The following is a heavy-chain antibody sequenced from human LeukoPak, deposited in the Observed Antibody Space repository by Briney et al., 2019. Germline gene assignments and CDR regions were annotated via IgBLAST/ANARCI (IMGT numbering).Heavy chain of an antibody. CDR1: GYTFTSYY. J-gene: IGHJ4*02. V-gene: IGHV1-18*04. D-gene: IGHD3-22*01. CDR2: ISAYNGNT. Sequence: GASVKVSCKASGYTFTSYYMHWVRQAPGQGLEWMGWISAYNGNTNYAQKLQGRVTMTTDTSTSTAYMELRSLRSDDTAVYYCARDYYDSSGYYYFDYWGQGTLVTVSS. CDR3: ARDYYDSSGYYYFDY.